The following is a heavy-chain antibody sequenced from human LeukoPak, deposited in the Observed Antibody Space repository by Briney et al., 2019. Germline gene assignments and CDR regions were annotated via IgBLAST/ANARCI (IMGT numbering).Heavy chain of an antibody. D-gene: IGHD6-19*01. J-gene: IGHJ4*02. V-gene: IGHV4-4*07. Sequence: PSETLSLTCTVSGGSISSYYWSWIRQPAGKGLEWIGRIYTSGSTNYNPSLKSRVTISVDKSKNQFSLKLSSVTAADTAVYYCARDFPGYSSGWPSWFDYWGKGTLVTVSS. CDR2: IYTSGST. CDR3: ARDFPGYSSGWPSWFDY. CDR1: GGSISSYY.